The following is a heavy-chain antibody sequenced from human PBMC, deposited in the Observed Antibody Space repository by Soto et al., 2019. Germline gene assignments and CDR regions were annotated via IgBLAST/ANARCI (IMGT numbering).Heavy chain of an antibody. Sequence: EVQLLESGGGLVQPGGSLRLPCAASGLTFASYAMSWVGQAPGKGREWVSAISGSGGSTYYADSVKGRFTISRDNSKNTLYLQMNSLRAEDTAVYYCAKDKGRYYYDSSGYPFDYWGQGTLVTVSS. J-gene: IGHJ4*02. CDR2: ISGSGGST. CDR1: GLTFASYA. D-gene: IGHD3-22*01. CDR3: AKDKGRYYYDSSGYPFDY. V-gene: IGHV3-23*01.